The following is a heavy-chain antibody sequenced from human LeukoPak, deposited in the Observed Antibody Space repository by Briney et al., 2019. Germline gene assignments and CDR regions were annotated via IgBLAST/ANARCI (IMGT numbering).Heavy chain of an antibody. J-gene: IGHJ6*03. V-gene: IGHV2-5*01. CDR2: IYWNDDK. Sequence: SGPTLVNPTQTLTLTCTFSGFSLSTSGVGVGWIRQPPGKALEWLALIYWNDDKRYSPSLKSRLTITKDTSKNQVVLTMTNMDPVDTATYYCAHTIVVVPADRGNYYYMDVWGKGTTVTVSS. CDR3: AHTIVVVPADRGNYYYMDV. CDR1: GFSLSTSGVG. D-gene: IGHD2-2*01.